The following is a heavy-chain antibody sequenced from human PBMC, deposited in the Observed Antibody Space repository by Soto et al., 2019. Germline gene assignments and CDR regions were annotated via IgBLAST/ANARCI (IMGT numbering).Heavy chain of an antibody. CDR3: ARTPLGDDAFDI. V-gene: IGHV4-39*01. CDR1: GGSISSSSYY. Sequence: PSETLSLTCTVSGGSISSSSYYWGWIRQPPGKGLEWIGSIYYSGSTYYNPSLKSRVTISVDTSKNQFSLKLSSVTAADTAVYYCARTPLGDDAFDIWGQGTMVTVSS. J-gene: IGHJ3*02. CDR2: IYYSGST. D-gene: IGHD3-10*01.